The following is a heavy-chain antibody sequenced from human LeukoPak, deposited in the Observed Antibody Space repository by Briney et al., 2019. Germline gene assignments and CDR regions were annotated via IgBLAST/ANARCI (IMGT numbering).Heavy chain of an antibody. CDR1: GFTVSSNY. D-gene: IGHD1-26*01. J-gene: IGHJ5*02. Sequence: PGGSLRLSCAASGFTVSSNYMSWVRQPPGKGLEWIGEINHSGSTDYNPSLKSRVTISLDTSKNQFSLKLNSVTAADTAVYYCARNSWDERWFDPWGQGTLVTVSS. CDR3: ARNSWDERWFDP. CDR2: INHSGST. V-gene: IGHV4-34*01.